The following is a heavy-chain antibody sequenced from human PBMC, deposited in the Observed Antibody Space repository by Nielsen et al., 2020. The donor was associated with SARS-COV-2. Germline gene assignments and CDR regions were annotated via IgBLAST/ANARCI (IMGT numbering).Heavy chain of an antibody. Sequence: SVKVSCKASGGTFSSYAISWVRQAPGQGLEWMGGIIPIFGTANYAQKFQGRVTITADESTSTAYMELSSLRSKDTAVYYCASYIITMVRGVIIPPYYYYGMDVWGQGTTVTVSS. CDR3: ASYIITMVRGVIIPPYYYYGMDV. J-gene: IGHJ6*02. CDR2: IIPIFGTA. V-gene: IGHV1-69*13. CDR1: GGTFSSYA. D-gene: IGHD3-10*01.